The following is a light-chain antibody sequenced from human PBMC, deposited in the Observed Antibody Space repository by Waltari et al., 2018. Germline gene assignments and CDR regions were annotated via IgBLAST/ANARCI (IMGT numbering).Light chain of an antibody. V-gene: IGKV2-30*02. CDR2: RVS. J-gene: IGKJ2*01. CDR3: MQYTHRPYT. CDR1: QSLVHIDGNTH. Sequence: VMPPSSLFLSVTLGQAAIISCKSSQSLVHIDGNTHLNWYHQKPGKSPRRLIYRVSNRDTGVPDRFSGSGSGTDFTLKINKLEAEDVGIYYCMQYTHRPYTFGQGTKLDIK.